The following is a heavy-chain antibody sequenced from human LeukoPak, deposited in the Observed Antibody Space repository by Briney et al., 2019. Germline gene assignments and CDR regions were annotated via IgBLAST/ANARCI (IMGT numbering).Heavy chain of an antibody. Sequence: GASVKVSCKASGYTFTSYDINWVRQATGQGLEWMGWMNPNSGNTGFAQKFQGRVTMTRSTSTSTAYMELSGLTSEDTAVYYCARGDYYYYEDWGQGTLVTVSS. V-gene: IGHV1-8*02. CDR2: MNPNSGNT. CDR1: GYTFTSYD. CDR3: ARGDYYYYED. J-gene: IGHJ4*02. D-gene: IGHD3-22*01.